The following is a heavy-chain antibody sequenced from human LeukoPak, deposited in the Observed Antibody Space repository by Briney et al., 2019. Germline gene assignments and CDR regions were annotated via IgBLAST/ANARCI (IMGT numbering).Heavy chain of an antibody. CDR1: GFSFSSFW. Sequence: GGSLRLSCAASGFSFSSFWMSWVRRAPGKGLEWVANIKQDGSEKYYVDSVKGRFTISRDNAKNSLYLQLNSLQAEDTAVYYCAREGITAAADFWGQGTLVTVSS. CDR2: IKQDGSEK. J-gene: IGHJ4*02. CDR3: AREGITAAADF. D-gene: IGHD6-13*01. V-gene: IGHV3-7*01.